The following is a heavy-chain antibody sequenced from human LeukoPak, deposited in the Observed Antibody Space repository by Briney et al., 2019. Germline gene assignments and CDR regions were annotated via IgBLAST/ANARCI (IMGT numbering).Heavy chain of an antibody. J-gene: IGHJ4*02. Sequence: GGSLRLSCAASGFTFSGYSMNWVRQAPEKGLEWVSYISSSSSTIYYADSVKGRFTISRDSAKNSLYLQMNSLRAEDTAVYYCARGDFDFWGQGTLVTVSS. CDR3: ARGDFDF. CDR2: ISSSSSTI. CDR1: GFTFSGYS. V-gene: IGHV3-48*01.